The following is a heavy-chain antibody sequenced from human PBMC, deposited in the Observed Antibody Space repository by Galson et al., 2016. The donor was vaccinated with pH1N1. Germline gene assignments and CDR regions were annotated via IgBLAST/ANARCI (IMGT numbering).Heavy chain of an antibody. CDR1: GFTVSSNY. V-gene: IGHV3-53*01. Sequence: SLRLSCAASGFTVSSNYMSWVRQAPGKGLEWVSLIYSGGRTYYADSVKGRFTISRDNSKNTLYLQMNSLRVEGTAVYYCARVGDFWSYYYYNMDVWGQGTTVTVSS. CDR3: ARVGDFWSYYYYNMDV. J-gene: IGHJ6*02. CDR2: IYSGGRT. D-gene: IGHD3-3*01.